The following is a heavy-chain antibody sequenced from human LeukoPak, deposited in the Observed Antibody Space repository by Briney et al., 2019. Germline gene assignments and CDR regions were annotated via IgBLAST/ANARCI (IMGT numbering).Heavy chain of an antibody. D-gene: IGHD6-19*01. CDR1: GGSISSYY. Sequence: SETLSLTCTVSGGSISSYYWSWIRQPPGKGLEWIGYIYYSGSPNYNPSLKSRVTISVDTSKNQFSLKLSSVTAADTAVYYCARLNRGIAVAGIPLDYWGQGTLVTVSS. CDR2: IYYSGSP. CDR3: ARLNRGIAVAGIPLDY. J-gene: IGHJ4*02. V-gene: IGHV4-59*08.